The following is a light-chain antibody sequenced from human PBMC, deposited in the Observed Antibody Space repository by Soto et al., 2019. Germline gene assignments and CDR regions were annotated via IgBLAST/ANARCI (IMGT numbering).Light chain of an antibody. V-gene: IGKV3-15*01. CDR1: QSVSSN. J-gene: IGKJ2*01. CDR3: QQYNNWPHT. Sequence: IVMTQSPATLSVSPGERATLSCRASQSVSSNLAWYQQKPGQAPRLLIYGASTRATGSPSRFSGSGSGTEFTLTISSLQSEDFAVYYCQQYNNWPHTFGQGTKLEI. CDR2: GAS.